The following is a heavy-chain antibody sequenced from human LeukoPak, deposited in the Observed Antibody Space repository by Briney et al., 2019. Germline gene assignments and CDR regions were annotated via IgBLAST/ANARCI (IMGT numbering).Heavy chain of an antibody. CDR3: ARHSSSWYSYFDY. D-gene: IGHD6-13*01. V-gene: IGHV4-39*01. CDR1: GGSISSSIYY. CDR2: IYYSGST. Sequence: PSETLSLTCTVSGGSISSSIYYWGWIRQPPGKGLEWIGSIYYSGSTYYNPSLKSRVTISVDTSKNQFSLKLSSVTAADTAVYYCARHSSSWYSYFDYWGQGTLVTVSS. J-gene: IGHJ4*02.